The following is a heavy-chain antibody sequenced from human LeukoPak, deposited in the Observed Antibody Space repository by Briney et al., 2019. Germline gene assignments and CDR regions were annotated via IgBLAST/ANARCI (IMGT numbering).Heavy chain of an antibody. CDR1: GDSITGYY. CDR2: VYHTGTS. CDR3: ARALDTWSALDY. D-gene: IGHD5-18*01. J-gene: IGHJ4*02. V-gene: IGHV4-59*01. Sequence: PPETLSLTCTVSGDSITGYYWTWVRQPPGKGLEWIGYVYHTGTSNYNPSVRSRITMSVDTSKNQYSMNLTSVTAADTAVYYCARALDTWSALDYWGLRTLVSVSS.